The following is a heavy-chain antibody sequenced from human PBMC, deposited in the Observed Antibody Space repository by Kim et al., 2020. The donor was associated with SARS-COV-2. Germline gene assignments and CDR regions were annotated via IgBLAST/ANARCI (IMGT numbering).Heavy chain of an antibody. CDR2: IFWDDDK. CDR3: ARNSGFGEFFVVHWFDP. CDR1: GFSLTTSGVG. J-gene: IGHJ5*02. V-gene: IGHV2-5*02. D-gene: IGHD3-10*01. Sequence: SGPTLVNPTQTLTLTCTFSGFSLTTSGVGVGWIRQPPGKALEWLALIFWDDDKRYSPSLKSRLTITKDTSKNQVVLTMTNMDPVDTATYYCARNSGFGEFFVVHWFDPWGQGTLVTVSS.